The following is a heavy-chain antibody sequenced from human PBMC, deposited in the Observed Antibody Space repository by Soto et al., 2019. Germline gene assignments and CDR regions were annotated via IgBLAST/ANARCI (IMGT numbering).Heavy chain of an antibody. CDR3: ARVNWNYETRGAFDI. CDR2: ISSNGGST. D-gene: IGHD1-7*01. Sequence: GGSLRLSCAASGFTFSSYAMHWVRQAPGKGLEYVSAISSNGGSTYYANSVKGRFTISRDNSKNTLYLQMGSLRAEDMAVYYCARVNWNYETRGAFDIWGQGTMVTVSS. V-gene: IGHV3-64*01. J-gene: IGHJ3*02. CDR1: GFTFSSYA.